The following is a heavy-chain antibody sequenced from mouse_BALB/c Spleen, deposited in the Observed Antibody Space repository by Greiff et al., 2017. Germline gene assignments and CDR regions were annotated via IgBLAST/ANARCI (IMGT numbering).Heavy chain of an antibody. V-gene: IGHV1-67*01. CDR3: AREGLGLRRDFY. Sequence: QVQLKQSGPELVRPGVSVKISCKGSGYTFTDYAMHWVKQSHAKSLEWIGVISTYYGNTNYNQKFKGKATMTVDKSSSTAYMELARLTSEDSAIYYCAREGLGLRRDFYWGQGTLVTVSA. CDR1: GYTFTDYA. CDR2: ISTYYGNT. D-gene: IGHD2-4*01. J-gene: IGHJ3*01.